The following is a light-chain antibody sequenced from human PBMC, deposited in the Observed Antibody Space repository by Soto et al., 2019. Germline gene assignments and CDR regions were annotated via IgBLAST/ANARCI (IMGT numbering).Light chain of an antibody. CDR1: QSVSSN. V-gene: IGKV3-15*01. CDR3: QQYINWPLT. CDR2: GAS. Sequence: EIVMTQSPATLSVSPGERATLSCRASQSVSSNLAWYQQKPGQAPRLLIYGASTRATGIPARFSGSGSGTXFTLTISSLQSEDFAVYYCQQYINWPLTFGGGTKVEIK. J-gene: IGKJ4*01.